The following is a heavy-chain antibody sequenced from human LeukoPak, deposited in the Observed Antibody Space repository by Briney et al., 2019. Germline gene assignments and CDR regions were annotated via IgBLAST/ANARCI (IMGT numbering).Heavy chain of an antibody. D-gene: IGHD5-24*01. CDR2: IYYSGST. CDR1: GCSVSSGSYY. V-gene: IGHV4-61*01. Sequence: PSETLSLTCTVSGCSVSSGSYYWSWIRQPPGKGLEWIGYIYYSGSTNPNPSLKSPVTISVDTSKNQFSLKLSSVNAADRAVYSCARDRGYTLPYYYGMDVCGKGTTVTVSS. J-gene: IGHJ6*04. CDR3: ARDRGYTLPYYYGMDV.